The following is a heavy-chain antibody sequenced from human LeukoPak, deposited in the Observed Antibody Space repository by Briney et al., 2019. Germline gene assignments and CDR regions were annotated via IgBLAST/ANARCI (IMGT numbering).Heavy chain of an antibody. J-gene: IGHJ4*02. CDR3: ARGQWLVD. CDR1: GFTFSGSA. V-gene: IGHV3-73*01. Sequence: GGSLRLSCAASGFTFSGSALHWVRQASGKGLEWVGRIRSTANGYATAYAASVKGRFTISRDDSKNTAYLQMDSLRSEDTAVYYCARGQWLVDWGQGTLVTVSS. CDR2: IRSTANGYAT. D-gene: IGHD6-19*01.